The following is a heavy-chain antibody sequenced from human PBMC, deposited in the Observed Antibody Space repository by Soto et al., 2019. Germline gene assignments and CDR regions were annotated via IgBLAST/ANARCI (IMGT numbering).Heavy chain of an antibody. CDR2: IYHSGST. J-gene: IGHJ4*02. CDR3: ARKDYDLGSYYN. CDR1: GGSISSSNW. V-gene: IGHV4-4*02. Sequence: QVQLQESGPGLVKPSGTLSLTCAVSGGSISSSNWWRWVRQPPGKGLEWIGEIYHSGSTNYNSSLKSRVDISVDKSKNQFPLRVSSVTAADTAVYYCARKDYDLGSYYNWGQGTLVTVSS. D-gene: IGHD3-10*01.